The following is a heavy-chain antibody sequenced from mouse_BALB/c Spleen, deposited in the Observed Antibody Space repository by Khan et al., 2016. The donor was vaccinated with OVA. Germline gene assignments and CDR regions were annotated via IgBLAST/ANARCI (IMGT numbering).Heavy chain of an antibody. J-gene: IGHJ3*01. V-gene: IGHV1S137*01. CDR2: ISTYYGDA. D-gene: IGHD2-1*01. Sequence: QVQLQQSGAELVRPGVSVKISCKGSGYTFTDFAMHWVKQSHAKGLEWIGVISTYYGDANYNQNFKGKATMTVDKSSSTAYMELARLTSEDSAIYYCGRGSGHYRFAYWGQGTLVTDSA. CDR3: GRGSGHYRFAY. CDR1: GYTFTDFA.